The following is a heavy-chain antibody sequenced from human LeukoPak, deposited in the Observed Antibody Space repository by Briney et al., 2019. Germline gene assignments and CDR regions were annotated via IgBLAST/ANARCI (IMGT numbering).Heavy chain of an antibody. J-gene: IGHJ4*02. CDR3: AKDSAAFYSNLDY. D-gene: IGHD4-11*01. CDR1: GFTFDDYA. Sequence: PGRSLRLSCAASGFTFDDYAMHRVRQAPGRGLEWVSGISWNSGSIGYADSVKGRFTISRDNAKNSLYLQMNSLRAEDTALYYCAKDSAAFYSNLDYWGQGTLVTVSS. CDR2: ISWNSGSI. V-gene: IGHV3-9*01.